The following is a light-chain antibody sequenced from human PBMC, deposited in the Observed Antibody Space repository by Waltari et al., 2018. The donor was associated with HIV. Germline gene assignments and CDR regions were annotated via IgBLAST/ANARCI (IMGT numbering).Light chain of an antibody. CDR3: CSYAGSSTLV. J-gene: IGLJ2*01. Sequence: QSALTQPASVSGSPGQSITISCTGTSSDVGSYILVSWYQQHPGKAPKLMIYEVSKRPSGVSNRFSGSKSGNTASLTISGLQAEDEADYYCCSYAGSSTLVFGGGTKLPVL. CDR2: EVS. V-gene: IGLV2-23*02. CDR1: SSDVGSYIL.